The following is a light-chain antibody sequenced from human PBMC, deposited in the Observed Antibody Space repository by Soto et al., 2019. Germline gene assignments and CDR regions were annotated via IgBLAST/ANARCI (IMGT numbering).Light chain of an antibody. V-gene: IGKV1-5*01. Sequence: DIQMTQSPSTLSASVGDRVTITCRASQSISSWLAWYQQKPGKAPKLLIYDASSLESGVPSRFSGSGSGTEFPLTLSSLQADDFVTYYCQQYNSYSPITFGQGTRLEIK. CDR1: QSISSW. CDR2: DAS. CDR3: QQYNSYSPIT. J-gene: IGKJ5*01.